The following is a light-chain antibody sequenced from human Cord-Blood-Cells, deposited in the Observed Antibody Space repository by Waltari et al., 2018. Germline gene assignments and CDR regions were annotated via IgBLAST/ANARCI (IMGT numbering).Light chain of an antibody. V-gene: IGLV2-8*01. CDR3: SSYAGSNNWL. Sequence: QSALTQPPSASGSPGQPLTLSCTGTSSDVGGYNYVSWYQQHPGKAPKLMIYEVSKRPSGVPDRFSGSKSGNTASLTVSGLQAEDEADYYCSSYAGSNNWLFGGGTKLTVL. CDR2: EVS. CDR1: SSDVGGYNY. J-gene: IGLJ3*02.